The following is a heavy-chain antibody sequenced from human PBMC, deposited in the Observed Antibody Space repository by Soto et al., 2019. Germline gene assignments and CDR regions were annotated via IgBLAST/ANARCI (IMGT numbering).Heavy chain of an antibody. V-gene: IGHV3-48*02. CDR1: GFTFSSYS. CDR2: ISSSSSTI. CDR3: ARSALAARLYSYYGMDV. Sequence: EVQLVASGGGLVQPGGSLRLSCADSGFTFSSYSMNWVRQAPGKGLEWVSDISSSSSTIYYADSVKGRFTISRDNAKNSLYLQMHSPRDKVTAVSYCARSALAARLYSYYGMDVWGRGNTVTVSS. D-gene: IGHD6-6*01. J-gene: IGHJ6*02.